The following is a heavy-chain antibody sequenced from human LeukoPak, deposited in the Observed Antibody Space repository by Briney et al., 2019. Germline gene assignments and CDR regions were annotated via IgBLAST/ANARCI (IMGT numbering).Heavy chain of an antibody. J-gene: IGHJ4*02. Sequence: GGSLRLSCAASGFTFDDYGMSWVRQAPGKGLEWVSGINWNGGSKGYADSVKGRFTISRDNAKNSLYLQMNSLRAEDTALYYCARDGSGSYYNDYWGQGTLVTVSS. D-gene: IGHD1-26*01. CDR1: GFTFDDYG. V-gene: IGHV3-20*04. CDR2: INWNGGSK. CDR3: ARDGSGSYYNDY.